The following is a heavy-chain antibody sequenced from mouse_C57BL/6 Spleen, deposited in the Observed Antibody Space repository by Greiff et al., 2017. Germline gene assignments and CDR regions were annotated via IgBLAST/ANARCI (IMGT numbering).Heavy chain of an antibody. V-gene: IGHV1-62-2*01. CDR3: ASHGRCLYDGDYLAWFAY. J-gene: IGHJ3*01. D-gene: IGHD2-3*01. Sequence: VQVVESGAELVKPGASVKLSCKASGYTFTEYSINWVKQRPGQGLEWIGWFYPGSGSTKYNEKFKGKATLTAEKSSSTAYMELRSLTSADSAVXFWASHGRCLYDGDYLAWFAYWGQGTLVTVSA. CDR2: FYPGSGST. CDR1: GYTFTEYS.